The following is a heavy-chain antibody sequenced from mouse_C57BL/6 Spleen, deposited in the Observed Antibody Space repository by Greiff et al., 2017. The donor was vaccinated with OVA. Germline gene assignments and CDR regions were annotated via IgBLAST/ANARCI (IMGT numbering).Heavy chain of an antibody. D-gene: IGHD2-4*01. CDR3: ARDDYDGFAD. CDR1: GYTFTDYY. V-gene: IGHV1-26*01. Sequence: EVQLQQSGPELVKPGASVKISCKASGYTFTDYYMNWVKQSHGKSLEWIGDINPNNGGTSYNQKFKGKATLTVDKSSSTAYMELRSLTSEDSAVYYCARDDYDGFADWGQGTLVTVSA. CDR2: INPNNGGT. J-gene: IGHJ3*01.